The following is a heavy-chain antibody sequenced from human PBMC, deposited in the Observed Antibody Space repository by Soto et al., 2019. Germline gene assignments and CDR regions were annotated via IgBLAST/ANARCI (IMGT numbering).Heavy chain of an antibody. D-gene: IGHD2-21*02. CDR1: GGTFSSYP. Sequence: QVPLLQSGAEVKKPGSSVTVSCKASGGTFSSYPISWVRQAPGQGPEWLGGIIPMYGRPNYAQTFQGRVTITADKSTSAAYMELSSLRSEDTAVYYCARIPWGRDEPRDDTCDIWGQGTMVTVSS. J-gene: IGHJ3*02. CDR3: ARIPWGRDEPRDDTCDI. V-gene: IGHV1-69*06. CDR2: IIPMYGRP.